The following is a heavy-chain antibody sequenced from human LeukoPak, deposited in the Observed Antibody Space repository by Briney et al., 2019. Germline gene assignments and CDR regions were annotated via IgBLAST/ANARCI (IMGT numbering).Heavy chain of an antibody. CDR3: TTPPD. CDR1: GFSFSDAW. V-gene: IGHV3-15*01. CDR2: IKPIATGGTT. J-gene: IGHJ4*02. Sequence: RTGGSLRLSCTASGFSFSDAWMTWVRQAPGKGLEWVGRIKPIATGGTTEYAAPVKGRFTISRDDSKNTVYLQMNSLESEDTVVYYCTTPPDWGQGTLVTVSS.